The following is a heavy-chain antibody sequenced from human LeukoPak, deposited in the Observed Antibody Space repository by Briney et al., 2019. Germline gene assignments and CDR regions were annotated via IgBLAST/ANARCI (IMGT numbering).Heavy chain of an antibody. CDR1: GYSISSGYY. V-gene: IGHV4-4*07. CDR2: IYTSGST. J-gene: IGHJ4*02. CDR3: ARSRIAVALDY. D-gene: IGHD6-19*01. Sequence: KPSETLSLTCTVSGYSISSGYYWSWIRQPAGKGLEWIGRIYTSGSTNYNPSLKSRVTMSVDTSKNQFSLKLSSVTAADTAVYYCARSRIAVALDYWGQGTLVTVSS.